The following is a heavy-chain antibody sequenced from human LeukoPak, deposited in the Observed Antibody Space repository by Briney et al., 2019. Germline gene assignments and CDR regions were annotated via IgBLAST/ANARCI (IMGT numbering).Heavy chain of an antibody. J-gene: IGHJ3*02. CDR1: GYTFTSYD. D-gene: IGHD3-16*01. CDR2: INPNSGGT. Sequence: GASVKVSCKASGYTFTSYDINWVRQATGQGLEWMGWINPNSGGTNYAQRFQGRVTMTRDTSISTAYMELSRLKSADTAVYYCARASRGTGDTFHIWGQGTMVTVSS. CDR3: ARASRGTGDTFHI. V-gene: IGHV1-2*02.